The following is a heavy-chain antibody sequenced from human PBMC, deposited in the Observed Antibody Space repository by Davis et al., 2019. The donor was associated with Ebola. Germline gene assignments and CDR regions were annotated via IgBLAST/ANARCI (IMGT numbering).Heavy chain of an antibody. D-gene: IGHD1-1*01. Sequence: PGGSLRLSCAASGFTFSSYGMHWVRQAPGKGLEWVAFIRYDGSNKYYADSVKGRFTISRDNSKNTLYLQMNSLRAEDTAVYYCAKKEWNEPCFDYWGQGTLVTVSS. CDR1: GFTFSSYG. V-gene: IGHV3-30*02. J-gene: IGHJ4*02. CDR3: AKKEWNEPCFDY. CDR2: IRYDGSNK.